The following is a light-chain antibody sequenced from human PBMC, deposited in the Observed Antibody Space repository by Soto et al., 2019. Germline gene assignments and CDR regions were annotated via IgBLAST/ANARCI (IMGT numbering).Light chain of an antibody. Sequence: SSELTQPPSVSVAPGKTARITCGGNDIEDKSVNWYQQKPGQAPLLVISYDDDRPSGIPERFSGSNSENTATLTISRVEAGDEADYYCQVWDSRSDHVVFGGGTKLTVL. CDR3: QVWDSRSDHVV. J-gene: IGLJ2*01. CDR2: YDD. V-gene: IGLV3-21*04. CDR1: DIEDKS.